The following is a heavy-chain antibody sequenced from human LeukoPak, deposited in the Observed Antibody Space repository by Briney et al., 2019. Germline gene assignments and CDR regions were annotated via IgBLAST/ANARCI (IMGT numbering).Heavy chain of an antibody. CDR3: ARDGGYCSGGSCYTLSDY. J-gene: IGHJ4*02. Sequence: ASVKVSCKASGGTFSSYAISWVRQAPGQGLEWMGGIIPIFGTANYAQKFQGRVTITADGSTSTAYMELSSLRSEDTAVYYCARDGGYCSGGSCYTLSDYWGQGTLVTVSS. D-gene: IGHD2-15*01. CDR1: GGTFSSYA. CDR2: IIPIFGTA. V-gene: IGHV1-69*13.